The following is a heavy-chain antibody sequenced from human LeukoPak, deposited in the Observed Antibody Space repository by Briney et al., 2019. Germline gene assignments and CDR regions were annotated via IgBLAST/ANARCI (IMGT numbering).Heavy chain of an antibody. D-gene: IGHD2-2*01. V-gene: IGHV4-59*08. J-gene: IGHJ4*02. CDR1: GGSISSYY. Sequence: SETLSLTCTVSGGSISSYYWSWIRQPPGKGLEWIGYIYYSGSTNYNPSLKSRVTISVDTSKNQFSLNLISVAAADTAVYYCARASSYTGHLGWWGQGTLVTVSS. CDR2: IYYSGST. CDR3: ARASSYTGHLGW.